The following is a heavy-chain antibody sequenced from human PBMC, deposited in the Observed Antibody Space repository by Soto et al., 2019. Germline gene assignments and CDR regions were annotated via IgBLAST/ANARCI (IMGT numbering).Heavy chain of an antibody. V-gene: IGHV3-21*01. Sequence: EVQLVESGGGLVKPGGSLRLSCAVSGFTFNSYSMNWVRQAPGKGLEWVSSISSFSNYMYYTDSVKGRFTISRDNARNSLSLQMNSLRAEDTAVYYCARAGGYSRTTLSLRAYDMDGWCQGTPVTVSS. CDR2: ISSFSNYM. J-gene: IGHJ6*02. CDR1: GFTFNSYS. D-gene: IGHD6-13*01. CDR3: ARAGGYSRTTLSLRAYDMDG.